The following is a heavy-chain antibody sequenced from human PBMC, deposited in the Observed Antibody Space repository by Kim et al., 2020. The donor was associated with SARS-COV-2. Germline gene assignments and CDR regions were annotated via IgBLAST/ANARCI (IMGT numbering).Heavy chain of an antibody. CDR1: GYSFTSYW. D-gene: IGHD2-15*01. J-gene: IGHJ5*02. CDR2: IDPSDSYT. V-gene: IGHV5-10-1*01. Sequence: GESLKISCKGSGYSFTSYWISWVRQMPGKGLEWMGRIDPSDSYTNYSPSFQGHVTISADKYISTAYLQWSSLKASDTAMYYCARHFGGGYCSGGSCYSGLNWFDPWGQGTLVTVSS. CDR3: ARHFGGGYCSGGSCYSGLNWFDP.